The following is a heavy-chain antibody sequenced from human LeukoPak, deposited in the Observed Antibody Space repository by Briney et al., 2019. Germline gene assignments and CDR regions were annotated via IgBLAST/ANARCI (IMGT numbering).Heavy chain of an antibody. J-gene: IGHJ4*02. CDR2: ISYDGSNK. CDR3: ARDLGPRITMIVVVPGY. CDR1: GFTFSSYA. Sequence: GGSLRLSCAASGFTFSSYAMHWVRQAPGKGLEWVAVISYDGSNKYYADSVKGRFTISRDNSKNTLYLQMNSLRAEDTAVYYCARDLGPRITMIVVVPGYWGQGTLVTVSS. D-gene: IGHD3-22*01. V-gene: IGHV3-30-3*01.